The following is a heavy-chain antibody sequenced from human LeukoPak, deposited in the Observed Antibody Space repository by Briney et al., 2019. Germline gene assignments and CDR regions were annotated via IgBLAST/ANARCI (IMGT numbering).Heavy chain of an antibody. Sequence: GGSLRLSCVASGFNFRTYWMSWARQSPGKGLEWVANIYLDGSRAYYVDSVKGRFTISRDNAKNSLFLQMNSLSAEDTAVYYCGRAGPVTKDHFMDVWGKGTTVTVSS. J-gene: IGHJ6*03. CDR3: GRAGPVTKDHFMDV. V-gene: IGHV3-7*01. CDR1: GFNFRTYW. CDR2: IYLDGSRA. D-gene: IGHD2-2*01.